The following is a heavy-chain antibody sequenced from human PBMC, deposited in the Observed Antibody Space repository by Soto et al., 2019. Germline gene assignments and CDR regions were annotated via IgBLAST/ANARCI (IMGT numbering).Heavy chain of an antibody. J-gene: IGHJ3*02. D-gene: IGHD3-22*01. CDR1: GYTFTSYG. CDR2: ISAYNGNT. Sequence: QVQLVQSGAEVKKPGASVKVSCKASGYTFTSYGISWVRQAPGQGLEWVGWISAYNGNTNYAQKLQGRVTMTTDTSTSTAYMELRSLRSDDTAVYYCARHSSGYYHDHDAFDIWGQGTMVTVSS. V-gene: IGHV1-18*01. CDR3: ARHSSGYYHDHDAFDI.